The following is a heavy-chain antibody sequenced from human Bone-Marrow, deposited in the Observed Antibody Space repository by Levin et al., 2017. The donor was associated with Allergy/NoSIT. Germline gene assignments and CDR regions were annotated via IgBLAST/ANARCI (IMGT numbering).Heavy chain of an antibody. CDR1: GFKFSDYY. J-gene: IGHJ6*02. D-gene: IGHD2-21*02. CDR3: ARVVSDYYSSTFDV. Sequence: LSLTCAASGFKFSDYYMSWIRQAPGKGLEWLAHLSSGTNHTEYADSVKGRFAISRDNAKNSLYLQMHSLKVEDTAVYYCARVVSDYYSSTFDVWGQGTTVTVSS. V-gene: IGHV3-11*05. CDR2: LSSGTNHT.